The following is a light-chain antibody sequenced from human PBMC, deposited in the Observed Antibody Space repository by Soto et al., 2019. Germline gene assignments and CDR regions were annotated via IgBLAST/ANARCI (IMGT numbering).Light chain of an antibody. CDR3: CSYTSLSTVL. Sequence: QSVLTQPASVSGSPGQSITISCTGTSSDVGGYNHVSWYQHSPGKAPKLILFAVSDRPSGVSHRFSGSKSGNTASLSISGLQAEYEADYYCCSYTSLSTVLFGGGTKVTVL. CDR1: SSDVGGYNH. V-gene: IGLV2-14*01. J-gene: IGLJ2*01. CDR2: AVS.